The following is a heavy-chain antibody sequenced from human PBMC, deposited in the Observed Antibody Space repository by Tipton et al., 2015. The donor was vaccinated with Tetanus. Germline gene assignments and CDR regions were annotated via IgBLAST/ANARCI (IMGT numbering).Heavy chain of an antibody. CDR1: GGSISGSEYY. D-gene: IGHD3-10*01. CDR3: ASSLWFGELSYYFDY. J-gene: IGHJ4*02. CDR2: IYVSGTT. Sequence: TLSLTCTVSGGSISGSEYYWGWIRQPPGKGLEWIGSIYVSGTTYYFPSLKSRVTISIDTSKNQFSLKLSSVTAADTAVYYCASSLWFGELSYYFDYWGQGTLVTVSS. V-gene: IGHV4-39*01.